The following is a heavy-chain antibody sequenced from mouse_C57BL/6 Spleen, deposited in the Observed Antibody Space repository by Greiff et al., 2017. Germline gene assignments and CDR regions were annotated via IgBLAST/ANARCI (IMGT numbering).Heavy chain of an antibody. Sequence: VQLQQSGPELVKPGASVKISCKASGYTFTDYYMNWVKQSHGKSLEWIGDINPNNGGTSYNQKFKGKATLTVDKSSSTAYMGLRSLTSEDSAVYNCALGYFDVWGTGTTVTVSP. CDR3: ALGYFDV. J-gene: IGHJ1*03. CDR1: GYTFTDYY. V-gene: IGHV1-26*01. CDR2: INPNNGGT.